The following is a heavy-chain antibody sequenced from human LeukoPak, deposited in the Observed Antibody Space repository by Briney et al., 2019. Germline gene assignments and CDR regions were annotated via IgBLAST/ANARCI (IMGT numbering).Heavy chain of an antibody. CDR1: GYTFTSYD. V-gene: IGHV1-8*01. CDR3: AKNARYYYGSGSYYSPLYYYYYMDV. D-gene: IGHD3-10*01. J-gene: IGHJ6*03. CDR2: MNPNSGNT. Sequence: ASVKVSCKASGYTFTSYDINWVRQATGQGLEWMGWMNPNSGNTGYAQKFQGRVTMTRNTSISTAYMELSSLRSEDTAVYYCAKNARYYYGSGSYYSPLYYYYYMDVWGKGTTVTISS.